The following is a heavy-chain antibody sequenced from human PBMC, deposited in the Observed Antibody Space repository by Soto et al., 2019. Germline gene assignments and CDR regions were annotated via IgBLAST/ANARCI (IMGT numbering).Heavy chain of an antibody. CDR3: AKSTSFEYSSLLY. D-gene: IGHD6-6*01. Sequence: PGGSLRLSCAASGFTFDDYAMHWVRQAPGKGLEWVSGISWNSGSIGYADSVKGRFTISRDNAKNSLYLQMNSLRAEDTALYYCAKSTSFEYSSLLYWGQGTLVTVSS. CDR2: ISWNSGSI. J-gene: IGHJ4*02. CDR1: GFTFDDYA. V-gene: IGHV3-9*01.